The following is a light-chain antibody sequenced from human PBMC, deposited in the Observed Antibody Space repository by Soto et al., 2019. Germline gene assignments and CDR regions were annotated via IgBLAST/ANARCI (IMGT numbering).Light chain of an antibody. CDR2: DAY. CDR1: QSVSSY. J-gene: IGKJ1*01. Sequence: EIVLTQSPATLSLSPGERATLSCRASQSVSSYLAWYQQKPGQAPRLLIYDAYNRATGIQARFSGSGSGTEFTLTIRSLQSEDFAVYYCKQYNNWPGTFGQGTKVDIK. CDR3: KQYNNWPGT. V-gene: IGKV3-15*01.